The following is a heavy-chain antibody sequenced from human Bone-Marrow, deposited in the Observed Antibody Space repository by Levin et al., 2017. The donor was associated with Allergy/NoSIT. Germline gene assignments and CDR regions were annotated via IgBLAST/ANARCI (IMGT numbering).Heavy chain of an antibody. J-gene: IGHJ6*02. CDR2: IIPIFGTI. CDR1: GGTFGKYA. Sequence: RASVKVSCKASGGTFGKYAISWVRQAPGQGLEWMGGIIPIFGTISFAQKFQGRVTITADKSTGTVYMELSSLRSDDTAVYYCARDGPLYYYDSSGYYYQSAHNYYAMDVWGQGTAVTVSS. D-gene: IGHD3-22*01. CDR3: ARDGPLYYYDSSGYYYQSAHNYYAMDV. V-gene: IGHV1-69*06.